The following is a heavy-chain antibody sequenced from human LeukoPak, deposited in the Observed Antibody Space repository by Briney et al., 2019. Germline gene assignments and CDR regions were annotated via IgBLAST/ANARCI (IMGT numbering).Heavy chain of an antibody. CDR2: IYPGDPDT. D-gene: IGHD1-26*01. J-gene: IGHJ4*02. Sequence: GESLKISCKGSGYSFTDYWIGWVRQMPGKGLEWMGIIYPGDPDTKYSPSFQGQVTMSADKSSSTAYLEWSSLKASDTAMYYCAIRYSGSYNDYWGQGTLVTVSS. CDR1: GYSFTDYW. V-gene: IGHV5-51*01. CDR3: AIRYSGSYNDY.